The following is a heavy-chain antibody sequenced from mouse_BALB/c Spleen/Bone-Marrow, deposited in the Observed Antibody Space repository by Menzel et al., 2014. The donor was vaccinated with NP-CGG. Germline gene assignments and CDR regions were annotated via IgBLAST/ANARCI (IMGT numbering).Heavy chain of an antibody. CDR3: ERGDYGSNYDDN. Sequence: ESGPGPVKPSQSLSLTCSVTGYSITSGFYRNWIRQFPGNKLEWMGYISYDGTDNYNPSLKDRISITRDTSKNQFFLRLNSVTTEDTATYYCERGDYGSNYDDNWRQGTTLTVSS. D-gene: IGHD1-1*01. J-gene: IGHJ2*01. CDR1: GYSITSGFY. V-gene: IGHV3-6*02. CDR2: ISYDGTD.